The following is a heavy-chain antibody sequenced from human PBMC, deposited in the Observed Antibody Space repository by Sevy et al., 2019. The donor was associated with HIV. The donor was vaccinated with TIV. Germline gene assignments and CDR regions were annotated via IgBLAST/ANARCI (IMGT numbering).Heavy chain of an antibody. CDR3: ARERATGDYYGSGSYHYFDY. CDR2: ISAYNGNT. Sequence: VKVSCKASGYTFTSYGISWVRQAPGQRLEWMGWISAYNGNTNYAQKLQGRVTMTTDTSTSTAYMELRSLRSDDTAVYYCARERATGDYYGSGSYHYFDYWGQGTLVTVSS. CDR1: GYTFTSYG. V-gene: IGHV1-18*01. J-gene: IGHJ4*02. D-gene: IGHD3-10*01.